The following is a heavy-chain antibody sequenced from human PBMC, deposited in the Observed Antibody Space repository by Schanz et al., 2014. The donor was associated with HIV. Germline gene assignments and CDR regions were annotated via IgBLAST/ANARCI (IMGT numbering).Heavy chain of an antibody. J-gene: IGHJ6*02. V-gene: IGHV1-2*02. D-gene: IGHD2-8*01. Sequence: QVQLVQSGAEGRKPGASVKVSCKPYGHIFTGYLIHWVRQAPGQGLEWMGWINPNSGATDSAQKFQGRVTMTRDTSISTAFMELSSLRSDDTAVYYCARDTNFVLDVWGQGTTVTVSS. CDR3: ARDTNFVLDV. CDR1: GHIFTGYL. CDR2: INPNSGAT.